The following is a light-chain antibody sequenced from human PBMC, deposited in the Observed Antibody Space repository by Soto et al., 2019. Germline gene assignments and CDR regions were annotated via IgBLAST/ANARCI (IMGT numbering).Light chain of an antibody. CDR2: GAS. J-gene: IGKJ4*01. V-gene: IGKV3-20*01. CDR3: QQYGSSPTT. CDR1: QSVSSSY. Sequence: EIVLTQSPGTLSLSPGERATLSCSASQSVSSSYLAWYQQKPGQAPRLLIYGASSRATGIPDRFSGSGSGTDFTLTISRLEPEDCAVYYCQQYGSSPTTFGGGTKVEIK.